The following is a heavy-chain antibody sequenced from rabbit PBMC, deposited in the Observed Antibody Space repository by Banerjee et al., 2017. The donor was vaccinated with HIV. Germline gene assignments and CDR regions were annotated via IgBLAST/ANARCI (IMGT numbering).Heavy chain of an antibody. CDR3: ASRYASSSDYNIWYFNL. V-gene: IGHV1S40*01. Sequence: QSLEESGGDLVKPGASLTLTCTASGFSFSSSYYMCWVRQAPGKGLEWIACIYAGSSGSTYSASWAKGRFTISKTSSTTVTLQMTSLTAADTATYSCASRYASSSDYNIWYFNLWGPGTLVTVS. D-gene: IGHD1-1*01. CDR2: IYAGSSGST. J-gene: IGHJ4*01. CDR1: GFSFSSSYY.